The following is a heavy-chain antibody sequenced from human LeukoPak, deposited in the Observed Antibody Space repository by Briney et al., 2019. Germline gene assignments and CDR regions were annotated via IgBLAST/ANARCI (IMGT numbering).Heavy chain of an antibody. V-gene: IGHV3-33*01. CDR3: ARDRSYDFWSGYSTPDY. Sequence: GGSLRLSCEASGFTFSSYGMHWVRQAPGKGLEWVAVIWYDGSNKYYADSVKGRFTISRDNSKNTLDLQMNRLRAEDTAVYYCARDRSYDFWSGYSTPDYWGQGTLVTVSS. CDR1: GFTFSSYG. J-gene: IGHJ4*02. CDR2: IWYDGSNK. D-gene: IGHD3-3*01.